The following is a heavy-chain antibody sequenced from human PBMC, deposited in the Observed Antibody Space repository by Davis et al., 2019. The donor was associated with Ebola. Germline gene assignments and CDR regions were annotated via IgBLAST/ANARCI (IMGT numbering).Heavy chain of an antibody. CDR3: ARRIPVPAATRHYYYGMDV. D-gene: IGHD2-2*01. Sequence: GGSLRLSCAASGFTFSSYSMNWVRQAPGKGLEWVSSISSSSSYIYYADPVKGRFTISRDNAKNSLYLQMNSLRAEDTAVYYCARRIPVPAATRHYYYGMDVWGQGTTVTVSS. CDR1: GFTFSSYS. V-gene: IGHV3-21*01. CDR2: ISSSSSYI. J-gene: IGHJ6*02.